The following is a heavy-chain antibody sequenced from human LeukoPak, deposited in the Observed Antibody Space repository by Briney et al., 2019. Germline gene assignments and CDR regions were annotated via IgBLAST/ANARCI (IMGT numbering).Heavy chain of an antibody. V-gene: IGHV4-34*01. CDR2: INHSGST. D-gene: IGHD1-26*01. CDR3: ARGQFWRGSEIRV. J-gene: IGHJ4*02. CDR1: GESFSGYY. Sequence: PSETLSLTCRVDGESFSGYYWIWIRQPPGKGLEWIGEINHSGSTNYNPSLKSRVTLSVDTSKSQFSLKVTSVTAADTAMYYCARGQFWRGSEIRVWGQGTLVTVSS.